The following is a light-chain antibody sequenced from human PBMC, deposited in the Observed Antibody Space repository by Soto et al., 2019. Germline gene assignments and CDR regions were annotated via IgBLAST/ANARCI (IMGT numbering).Light chain of an antibody. CDR2: GAS. V-gene: IGKV1-39*01. CDR3: QQSYNTPRT. J-gene: IGKJ1*01. CDR1: QSIITY. Sequence: IQMTQSPSSLSASVGDRVTITCRASQSIITYLNWYQQKPGKAPKLLIFGASNLQSGVPSRFSGTGSGTDFTLTISSLQPEDFATYYCQQSYNTPRTFGQGTKVEIK.